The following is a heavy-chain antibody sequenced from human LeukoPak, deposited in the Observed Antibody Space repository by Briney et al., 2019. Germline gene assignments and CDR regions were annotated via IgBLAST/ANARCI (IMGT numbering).Heavy chain of an antibody. CDR2: IYTSGST. J-gene: IGHJ4*02. CDR1: GGSISSGSYY. CDR3: ARDSGYNYYDSSGYFDY. D-gene: IGHD3-22*01. Sequence: SETLSLTCTVSGGSISSGSYYWSWIRQPAGKGLEWIGRIYTSGSTNYNPSLKSRVTISVDTSKNQFSLKLSSVTAADTAVYYCARDSGYNYYDSSGYFDYWGQGTLVTVSS. V-gene: IGHV4-61*02.